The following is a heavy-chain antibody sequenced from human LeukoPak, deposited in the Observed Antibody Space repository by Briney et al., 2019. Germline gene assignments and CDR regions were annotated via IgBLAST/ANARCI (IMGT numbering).Heavy chain of an antibody. Sequence: GGSLRLSCAASGLTFRSYWMHWVRQAPGKGLVWVSRISSDGSSTRYADSLRGRFTISRDNGKNTLYLQMNSLRDEDTAVYYCAITPYYYDSNSLSDYWGQGTLVTVSS. V-gene: IGHV3-74*01. CDR1: GLTFRSYW. CDR3: AITPYYYDSNSLSDY. J-gene: IGHJ4*02. D-gene: IGHD3-22*01. CDR2: ISSDGSST.